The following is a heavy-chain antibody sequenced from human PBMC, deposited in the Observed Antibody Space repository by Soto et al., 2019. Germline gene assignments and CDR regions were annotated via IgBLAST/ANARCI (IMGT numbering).Heavy chain of an antibody. Sequence: SETLSLTCAGYGGSFSGYYWSWIRQPPGKGLEWVGEINHSVSTNYNPSLKSRVTISVDTSKNQFSLQLSSVTAADTAVYYCASRSFSSHYYDSSSFGYWGQGTLVTVSS. V-gene: IGHV4-34*01. CDR3: ASRSFSSHYYDSSSFGY. CDR1: GGSFSGYY. D-gene: IGHD3-22*01. CDR2: INHSVST. J-gene: IGHJ4*02.